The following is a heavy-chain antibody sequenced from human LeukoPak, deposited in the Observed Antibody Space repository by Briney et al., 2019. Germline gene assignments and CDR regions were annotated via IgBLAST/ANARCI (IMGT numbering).Heavy chain of an antibody. V-gene: IGHV4-59*08. D-gene: IGHD6-13*01. Sequence: SETLSLTCTVPGGSISSYYWSWIRQPPGKGGGSIESIYFSGRTNYNPYLKSRVTIAVDTSKSHFALKLSSVTAADTAVYYCARGAVAGIWGQGTLVTVSS. CDR3: ARGAVAGI. CDR2: IYFSGRT. J-gene: IGHJ4*02. CDR1: GGSISSYY.